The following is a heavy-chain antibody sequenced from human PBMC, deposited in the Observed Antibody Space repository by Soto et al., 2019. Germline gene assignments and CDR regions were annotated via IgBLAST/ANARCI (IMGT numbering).Heavy chain of an antibody. CDR1: GFTVSVNY. CDR3: ARDRGSGWYDY. D-gene: IGHD6-19*01. J-gene: IGHJ4*02. CDR2: IYSGGST. Sequence: EVKLVESGGGLVQPGGSLRLSCAASGFTVSVNYMSWVRQAPGKGLEWVSVIYSGGSTDYADSVKGRFTISRDESKNTLYLQMNSLRAEDTAVYYCARDRGSGWYDYWGQGTLVTVSS. V-gene: IGHV3-66*01.